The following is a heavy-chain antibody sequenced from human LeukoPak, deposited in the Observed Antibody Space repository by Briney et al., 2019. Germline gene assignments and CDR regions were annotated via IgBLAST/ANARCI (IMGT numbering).Heavy chain of an antibody. CDR3: ASCQSPYGMDV. CDR1: GGYIRSYY. CDR2: IYTGGSI. V-gene: IGHV4-4*07. Sequence: SETLSLTCTVSGGYIRSYYWIWVRQPAGKGLERIGRIYTGGSIIYNPSLKSRVTMSVDTSKNQFSLRLTSVTAADTAVYYCASCQSPYGMDVWGQGTTVTVSS. J-gene: IGHJ6*02.